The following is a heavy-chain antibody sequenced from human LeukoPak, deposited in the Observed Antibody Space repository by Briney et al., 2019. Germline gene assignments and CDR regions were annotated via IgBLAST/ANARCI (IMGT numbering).Heavy chain of an antibody. Sequence: YPSETLSLTCTVSGGSISSGDYYWSWIRQPPGKGLEWIGYIYYSGTTYYNPSLKSRVTISVDTSKNQFSLKLSSVTAADTAVYSPATGGGIRSSGGAASIDYWGQGTLVTVSS. CDR2: IYYSGTT. J-gene: IGHJ4*02. CDR1: GGSISSGDYY. V-gene: IGHV4-30-4*08. CDR3: ATGGGIRSSGGAASIDY. D-gene: IGHD1-26*01.